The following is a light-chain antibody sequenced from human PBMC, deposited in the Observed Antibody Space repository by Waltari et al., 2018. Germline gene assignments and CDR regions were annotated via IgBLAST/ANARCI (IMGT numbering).Light chain of an antibody. Sequence: IQMTQSPSTRSASVGDRVTITCRASQSISDWLAWYQQKPGKAPKLLMYKTSTLQGGVPSRFSGGGSDTEFTLTISSLQPDDFATYYCQPYNHYPWTFGPGTKVEVK. V-gene: IGKV1-5*03. J-gene: IGKJ1*01. CDR2: KTS. CDR3: QPYNHYPWT. CDR1: QSISDW.